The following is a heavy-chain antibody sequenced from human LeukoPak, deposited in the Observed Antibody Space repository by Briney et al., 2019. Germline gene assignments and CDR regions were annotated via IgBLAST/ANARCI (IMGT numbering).Heavy chain of an antibody. CDR2: ISSSGSYI. V-gene: IGHV3-21*04. J-gene: IGHJ4*02. CDR1: RFTFSSYS. Sequence: GGSLRLSCAASRFTFSSYSMNWVRQAPGKGLEWVSSISSSGSYISYPDSVKGRFTISRDNAKNSLYLQMNSLRAEDTAVYYCAKARLGITIFGVVTPLPFDYWGQGTLVTVSS. D-gene: IGHD3-3*01. CDR3: AKARLGITIFGVVTPLPFDY.